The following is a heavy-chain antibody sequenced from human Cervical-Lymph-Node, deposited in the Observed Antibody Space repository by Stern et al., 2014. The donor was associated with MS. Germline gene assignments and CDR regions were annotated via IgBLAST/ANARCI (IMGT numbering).Heavy chain of an antibody. CDR2: ISSKANTYAT. J-gene: IGHJ4*02. D-gene: IGHD2-8*02. Sequence: EVQLVESGGGLVQPGGSLKLSCAASGFTFSGSSMHWVRQASGQGLEWVGCISSKANTYATAYAASVKGRFTISRDDSKNTAYLQMNSLKTEDTAVYYCTTTPGDWGQGTLVTVSS. CDR1: GFTFSGSS. V-gene: IGHV3-73*02. CDR3: TTTPGD.